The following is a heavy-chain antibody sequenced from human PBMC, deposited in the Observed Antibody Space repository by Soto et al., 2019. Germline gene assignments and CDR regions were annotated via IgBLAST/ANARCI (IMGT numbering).Heavy chain of an antibody. CDR3: ARDLSFGSLDFDY. J-gene: IGHJ4*02. Sequence: LRLSCAASGFTFSSYCMHWVRQAPGKGLEWVADFWADGRSNYYADSVKGRFTISRDNSKNTVFLQMNSLRAENTAVYYCARDLSFGSLDFDYWGRGTLVTVSS. D-gene: IGHD3-16*01. CDR1: GFTFSSYC. V-gene: IGHV3-33*01. CDR2: FWADGRSN.